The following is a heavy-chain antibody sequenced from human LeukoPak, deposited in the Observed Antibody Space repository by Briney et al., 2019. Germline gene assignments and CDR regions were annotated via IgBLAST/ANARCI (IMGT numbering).Heavy chain of an antibody. J-gene: IGHJ4*02. V-gene: IGHV4-59*08. CDR3: ARQTGSGLFILP. D-gene: IGHD3/OR15-3a*01. CDR1: GGSITSYY. Sequence: SETLSLTCTVSGGSITSYYWSWIRQPPGKGLEWIGSIYYSGSTNYNPSLKSQVSISIDTSKNQFSLRLTSVTAADTAVYYCARQTGSGLFILPGGQGTLVTVSS. CDR2: IYYSGST.